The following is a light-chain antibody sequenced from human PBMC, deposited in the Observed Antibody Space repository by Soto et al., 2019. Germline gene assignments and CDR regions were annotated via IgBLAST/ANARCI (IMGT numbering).Light chain of an antibody. Sequence: EVVMTQSPATLSVSPGERATLSCRASQSVGSYLAWYQHKPGQAPRLLISDASNRATGIPDRFSGSGSGTDFTLTISRLEPEDFAVYYCHQYGSSPGTFGPGTKVDI. J-gene: IGKJ1*01. CDR2: DAS. CDR3: HQYGSSPGT. CDR1: QSVGSY. V-gene: IGKV3-20*01.